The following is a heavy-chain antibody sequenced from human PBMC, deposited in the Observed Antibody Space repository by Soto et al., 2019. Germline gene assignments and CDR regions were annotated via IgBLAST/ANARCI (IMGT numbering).Heavy chain of an antibody. CDR2: IYYSGST. V-gene: IGHV4-39*01. Sequence: QLQLQESGPGLVKPSETLSLTCTVSGGSISSSSYYWGWIRQPPGKGLEWIGSIYYSGSTYYNPSIKSRVTISVDTSKNQFSLKLSSVTAADTAVYYCARLVDFWSGYLYYFDYWGQGTLVTVSS. J-gene: IGHJ4*02. CDR3: ARLVDFWSGYLYYFDY. D-gene: IGHD3-3*01. CDR1: GGSISSSSYY.